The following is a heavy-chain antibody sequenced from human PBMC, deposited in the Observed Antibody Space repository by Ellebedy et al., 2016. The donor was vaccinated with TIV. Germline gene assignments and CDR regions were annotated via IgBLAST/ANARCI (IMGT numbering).Heavy chain of an antibody. CDR2: ISYEGSDK. V-gene: IGHV3-30*03. CDR3: ARGASLYGDYVFDY. J-gene: IGHJ4*02. CDR1: GFTFSSHG. Sequence: PGGSLRFSCEASGFTFSSHGMNWVRQAPGKGLEWVAVISYEGSDKYYVDSVKGRFTISRDNSKNTVYLQMNSLRAEDTAVYYCARGASLYGDYVFDYWGQGTLVTVSS. D-gene: IGHD4-17*01.